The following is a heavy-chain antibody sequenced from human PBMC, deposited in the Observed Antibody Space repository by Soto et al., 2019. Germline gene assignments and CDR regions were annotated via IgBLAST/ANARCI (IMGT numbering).Heavy chain of an antibody. CDR2: ISGSGATT. CDR3: AKAFYGSGTYYFDY. D-gene: IGHD3-10*01. CDR1: GFSFGGYA. V-gene: IGHV3-23*01. Sequence: GSLRLSCATSGFSFGGYAMSWVRQAPGKGLDWVSSISGSGATTYYTNSVKGRFTISRDNSKNTLYLQMNSLRAEDTAIYYCAKAFYGSGTYYFDYWGQGTLVTVSS. J-gene: IGHJ4*02.